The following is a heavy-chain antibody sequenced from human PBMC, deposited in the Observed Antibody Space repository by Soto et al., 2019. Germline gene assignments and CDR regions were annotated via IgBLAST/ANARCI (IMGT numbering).Heavy chain of an antibody. V-gene: IGHV1-69*15. Sequence: QVQLVQSGAEVKKPGSSVKVSCKASGGTFSTSSMHWVRQAPEQGPEWMGNILPIFGTADYAHKFQGRVTITANESTKTVYMERRGLLSADTVVYYCARGHDFGGNADPFDIWGQGTVVTVSS. J-gene: IGHJ3*02. CDR2: ILPIFGTA. CDR1: GGTFSTSS. CDR3: ARGHDFGGNADPFDI. D-gene: IGHD4-17*01.